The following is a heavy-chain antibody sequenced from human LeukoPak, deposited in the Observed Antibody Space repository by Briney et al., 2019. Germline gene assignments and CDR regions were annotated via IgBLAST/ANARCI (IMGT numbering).Heavy chain of an antibody. CDR3: ARSGTYYDFWSGRQDFDY. CDR1: GYTFTNYY. V-gene: IGHV1-46*01. CDR2: INPSGGGT. J-gene: IGHJ4*02. D-gene: IGHD3-3*01. Sequence: ASVKVSCKASGYTFTNYYMHWVRQAPGQGLEWMGIINPSGGGTNYAQKFQGRVTMTRDTSTTTFYMELSSLGSEDTAVYYCARSGTYYDFWSGRQDFDYWGQGTLVTVSS.